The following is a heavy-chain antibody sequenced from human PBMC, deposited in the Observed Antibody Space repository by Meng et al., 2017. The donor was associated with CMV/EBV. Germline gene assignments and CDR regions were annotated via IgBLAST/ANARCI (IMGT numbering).Heavy chain of an antibody. CDR1: GFSLSNARMG. Sequence: SGPTLVKPTETLTLTCTVSGFSLSNARMGVSWIRQPPGKALDWLAHIFSNDEKSYSTSLKSRLTISKDTSKSQVVLTMTNMDPVDTATYYCARIKTIFGVVITENYYYYGMDVWGQGTTVTVSS. CDR3: ARIKTIFGVVITENYYYYGMDV. CDR2: IFSNDEK. J-gene: IGHJ6*02. V-gene: IGHV2-26*01. D-gene: IGHD3-3*01.